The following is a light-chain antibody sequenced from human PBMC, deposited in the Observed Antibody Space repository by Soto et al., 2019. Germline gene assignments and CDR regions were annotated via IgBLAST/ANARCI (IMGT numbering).Light chain of an antibody. CDR2: WAS. Sequence: DIVMTQSPDSLAVSLGERATINCKPSQSLLYSSNNKNYLVWYQQKPGQPPRLLIYWASTRESGVPDRFSGSGSGTDFTLTISSLQAEDVAVYYCQQYYSIPWTFGQGTKMEIK. CDR1: QSLLYSSNNKNY. V-gene: IGKV4-1*01. J-gene: IGKJ1*01. CDR3: QQYYSIPWT.